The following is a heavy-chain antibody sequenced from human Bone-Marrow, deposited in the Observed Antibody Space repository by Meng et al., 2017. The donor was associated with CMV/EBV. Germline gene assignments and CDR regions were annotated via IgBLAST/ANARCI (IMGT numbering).Heavy chain of an antibody. V-gene: IGHV1-18*01. D-gene: IGHD3-3*01. CDR1: GYTFTSYG. Sequence: ASVKVSCKASGYTFTSYGISWVRQAPGQGLEWMGWISAYNGNTNYAQKLQGRVTMTTDTSTSTAYMELRSLTSDDTAVYYCARDGRLRFLEWLCDYWGQGTLVTVSS. CDR2: ISAYNGNT. J-gene: IGHJ4*02. CDR3: ARDGRLRFLEWLCDY.